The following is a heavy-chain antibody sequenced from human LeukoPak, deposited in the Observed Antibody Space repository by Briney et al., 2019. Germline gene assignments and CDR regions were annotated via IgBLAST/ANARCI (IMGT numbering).Heavy chain of an antibody. CDR1: GFTFSSYG. J-gene: IGHJ4*02. V-gene: IGHV3-30*02. CDR3: AKDSGWYNPGRLDY. D-gene: IGHD6-19*01. Sequence: GGSLRLSCAASGFTFSSYGMHWVRQAPGKGLEWVAFIRYDGSNKHYADSVKGRFTISRDNSKNTLYLQMNSLRAEDTAVYYCAKDSGWYNPGRLDYWGQGTLVTVSS. CDR2: IRYDGSNK.